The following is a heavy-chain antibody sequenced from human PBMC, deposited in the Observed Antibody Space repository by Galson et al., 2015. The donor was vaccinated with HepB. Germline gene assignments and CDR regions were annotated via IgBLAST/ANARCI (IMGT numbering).Heavy chain of an antibody. D-gene: IGHD1-1*01. CDR3: ARTTWRDKNWPIFDS. CDR2: LTGSSDIT. J-gene: IGHJ4*02. V-gene: IGHV3-23*01. Sequence: SLRLSCAASGFTVSRNAMSWVRQAPGKGLEWVSSLTGSSDITNIADSAKGRFSVSRDNSKNTLYLQMNSLRVEDTAFYYCARTTWRDKNWPIFDSWGQGTLVTVSS. CDR1: GFTVSRNA.